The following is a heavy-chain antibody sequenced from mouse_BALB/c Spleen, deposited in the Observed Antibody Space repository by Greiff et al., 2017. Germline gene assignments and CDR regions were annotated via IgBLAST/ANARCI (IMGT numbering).Heavy chain of an antibody. Sequence: QVQLQQPGAELVKPGTSVKLSCKASGYNFTSYWINWVKLRPGQGLEWIGDIYPGSGSTNYNEKFKSKATLTVDTSSSTAYMQLSSLASEDSALYYCAVDSSGYAYAMDYWGQGTSVTVSS. CDR3: AVDSSGYAYAMDY. J-gene: IGHJ4*01. D-gene: IGHD3-2*01. V-gene: IGHV1-55*01. CDR2: IYPGSGST. CDR1: GYNFTSYW.